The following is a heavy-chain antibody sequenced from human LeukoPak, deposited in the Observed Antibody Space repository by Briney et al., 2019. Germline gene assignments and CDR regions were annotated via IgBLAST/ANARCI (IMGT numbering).Heavy chain of an antibody. CDR3: AKRGQWLGPLDC. J-gene: IGHJ4*02. D-gene: IGHD6-19*01. V-gene: IGHV3-30*18. CDR1: GFTFSSYG. CDR2: ISYDGSNK. Sequence: GGSLRLSCAASGFTFSSYGMHWVRQAPGKGLEWVAVISYDGSNKYYADSVKGRFTISRDNSKNTLYLQMNSLRAEDTAVYYCAKRGQWLGPLDCWGEGTLVTVSS.